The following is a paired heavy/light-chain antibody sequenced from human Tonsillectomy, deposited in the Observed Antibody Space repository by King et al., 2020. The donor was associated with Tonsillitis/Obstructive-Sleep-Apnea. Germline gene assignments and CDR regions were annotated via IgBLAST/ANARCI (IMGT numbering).Light chain of an antibody. V-gene: IGLV6-57*01. J-gene: IGLJ3*02. CDR2: EDD. CDR3: QSYDNNNHWV. Sequence: NFMLTQPHSVSESPGKTVTLSCTRNSGSIASNYVQWYQQRPGSAPTTVIYEDDQRPSGVPDRFSGSIDSSSNSASLTISGLKTEDEADYYCQSYDNNNHWVFGGGTKLTVL. CDR1: SGSIASNY.
Heavy chain of an antibody. CDR3: ARDLQGYDGSDYLMDAFDI. CDR1: GFTLSYYG. CDR2: ITSSSTYI. Sequence: EVQLVESGGGLVKPGGSLRLSCAASGFTLSYYGMNWVRQAPGKGLEWLSSITSSSTYIYYADSLKGRFTISRDNAKNSLYLQMNSLRAEDTAVYYCARDLQGYDGSDYLMDAFDIWGQGTMVTVSS. V-gene: IGHV3-21*01. J-gene: IGHJ3*02. D-gene: IGHD3-22*01.